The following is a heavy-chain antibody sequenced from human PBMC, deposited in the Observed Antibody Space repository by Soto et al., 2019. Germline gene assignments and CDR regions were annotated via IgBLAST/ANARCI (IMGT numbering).Heavy chain of an antibody. D-gene: IGHD1-1*01. V-gene: IGHV3-11*06. J-gene: IGHJ4*02. CDR1: GFTFSDYY. Sequence: QVHLVESGGGLVKPGGSLRLSCAASGFTFSDYYMSWVRQAPGRGLEWISYSSNSGTFARYATSVKVRFSISRDKANNSLYLEMNSLRVEDTAVYYCARSGDNFNVLDYWGQGTPVTFSS. CDR2: SSNSGTFA. CDR3: ARSGDNFNVLDY.